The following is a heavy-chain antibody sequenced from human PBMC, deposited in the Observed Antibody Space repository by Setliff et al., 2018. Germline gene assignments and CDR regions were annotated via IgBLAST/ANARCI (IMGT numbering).Heavy chain of an antibody. V-gene: IGHV1-46*01. CDR2: INPSGGST. Sequence: ASVKDSCKASGYTFTSYYMHWVRQAPGQGLEWMGIINPSGGSTSYAQKFQGRVTMTRDTSTSTVYMELSSLRSEDTAVYYCARDTGREYYYDSSGYQDYWGQGTLVTVSS. CDR3: ARDTGREYYYDSSGYQDY. J-gene: IGHJ4*02. D-gene: IGHD3-22*01. CDR1: GYTFTSYY.